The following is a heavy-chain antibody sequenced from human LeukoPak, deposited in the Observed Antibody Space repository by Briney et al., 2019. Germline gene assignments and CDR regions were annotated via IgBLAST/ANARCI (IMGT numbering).Heavy chain of an antibody. Sequence: GGSLRLSCAASGFTFSSYGMHWVRQAPGKGLEWVAVIWFDGSNKYYADSVKGRFTISRDNSKDTLYLQMNSLRAEDTAVYYCAKDTGYYYFYMDVWGKGTTVTVSS. CDR1: GFTFSSYG. D-gene: IGHD2-8*02. V-gene: IGHV3-33*06. J-gene: IGHJ6*03. CDR3: AKDTGYYYFYMDV. CDR2: IWFDGSNK.